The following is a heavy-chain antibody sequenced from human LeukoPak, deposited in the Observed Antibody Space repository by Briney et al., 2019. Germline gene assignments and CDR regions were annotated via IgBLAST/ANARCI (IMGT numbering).Heavy chain of an antibody. CDR1: GGSISSYY. CDR3: ARDSASMVRGAPYNWFDP. V-gene: IGHV4-4*07. J-gene: IGHJ5*02. D-gene: IGHD3-10*01. Sequence: SETLSLTCTVSGGSISSYYWSWIRQPAGKGLEWIGRIYTSGSTNYNPSLKSRVTMSVDTSKNQFSLKLSSVTAADTAVYYCARDSASMVRGAPYNWFDPWGQGTLVTVSS. CDR2: IYTSGST.